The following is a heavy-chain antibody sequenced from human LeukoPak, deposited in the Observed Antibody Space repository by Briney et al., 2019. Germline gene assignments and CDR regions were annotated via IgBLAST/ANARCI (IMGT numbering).Heavy chain of an antibody. CDR2: IYYSGST. V-gene: IGHV4-31*03. Sequence: SETLSLTCTVSGGSISSGGYYWSWIRQHPGKGLEWIGYIYYSGSTYYNPSLKSRVTISVDTSKNQFSLKLSSVTAADTAVYYCARDVVELGAFDIWGQGTMVTVSS. CDR3: ARDVVELGAFDI. D-gene: IGHD2-2*01. J-gene: IGHJ3*02. CDR1: GGSISSGGYY.